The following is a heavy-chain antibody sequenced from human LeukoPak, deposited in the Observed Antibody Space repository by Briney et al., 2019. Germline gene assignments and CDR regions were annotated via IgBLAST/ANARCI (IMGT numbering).Heavy chain of an antibody. CDR2: IYYSGST. V-gene: IGHV4-39*07. J-gene: IGHJ3*02. CDR3: ARPRHRKGSGSYYKDPIGLAFDI. Sequence: SETLSLTCTVSGGSISSSSYYWGWIRQPPGKGLEWIGSIYYSGSTYYNPSLKSRVTISVGTSKNQFSLKLSSVTAADTAVYYCARPRHRKGSGSYYKDPIGLAFDIWGQGTMVTVSS. CDR1: GGSISSSSYY. D-gene: IGHD3-10*01.